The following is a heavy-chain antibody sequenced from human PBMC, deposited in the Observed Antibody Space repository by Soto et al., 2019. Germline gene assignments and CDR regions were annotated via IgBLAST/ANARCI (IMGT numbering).Heavy chain of an antibody. CDR3: ASPSYYYGSTYGCWLHP. J-gene: IGHJ5*02. D-gene: IGHD3-10*01. CDR2: IYYSGST. V-gene: IGHV4-39*02. Sequence: QLQLQESGPGLVKPWETLSLTRPVSGGSISSSSYYWGLIRQPPGKRLEWIGSIYYSGSTCYNPSLKSRVTISDATSKNYFSLKPSSVTAPDTTVYYSASPSYYYGSTYGCWLHPCGQGTLVIVSS. CDR1: GGSISSSSYY.